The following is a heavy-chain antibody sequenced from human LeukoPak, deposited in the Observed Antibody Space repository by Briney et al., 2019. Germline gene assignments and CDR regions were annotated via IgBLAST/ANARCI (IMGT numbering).Heavy chain of an antibody. CDR1: GFTFSDYY. Sequence: GGSLRLSCAASGFTFSDYYMSWIRQAPGKGLEWISYIGISSGNTKYADSVKGRFTISGDKAKNSLYLQMNSLRVEDTAVYYCARYYKYAFDNWGQGTLVTVSS. D-gene: IGHD5-24*01. CDR3: ARYYKYAFDN. V-gene: IGHV3-11*06. CDR2: IGISSGNT. J-gene: IGHJ4*02.